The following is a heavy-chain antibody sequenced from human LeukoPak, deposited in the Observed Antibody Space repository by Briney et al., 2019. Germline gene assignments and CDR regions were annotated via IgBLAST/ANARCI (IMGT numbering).Heavy chain of an antibody. J-gene: IGHJ4*02. CDR3: AKDRSGYPPAYYFDY. V-gene: IGHV3-23*01. CDR2: ISGSGSST. Sequence: GGSLRPSCAASGFTFSNYAMSWVRQAPGKGLEWVSGISGSGSSTYYADSVKGRFTISRDNSKKTLYLQMNSLRAEDTAVYYCAKDRSGYPPAYYFDYWGQGTLVTVSA. CDR1: GFTFSNYA. D-gene: IGHD3-22*01.